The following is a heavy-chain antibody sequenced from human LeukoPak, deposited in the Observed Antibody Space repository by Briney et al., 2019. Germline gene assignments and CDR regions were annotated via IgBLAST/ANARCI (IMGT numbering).Heavy chain of an antibody. CDR1: GYTFTGYY. V-gene: IGHV1-2*04. D-gene: IGHD3-9*01. J-gene: IGHJ4*02. CDR3: ARAPRYYDILTGYYDY. CDR2: INPNSGGT. Sequence: ASVKVSCKASGYTFTGYYMHWVRQAPGQGLEWMGWINPNSGGTNYAQKFQGWVTMTRDTSISTAYMELSRLRSDDTAVYYCARAPRYYDILTGYYDYWGQGTLVTVSS.